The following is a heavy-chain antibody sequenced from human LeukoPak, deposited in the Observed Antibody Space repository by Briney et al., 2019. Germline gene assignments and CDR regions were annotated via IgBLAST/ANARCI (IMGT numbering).Heavy chain of an antibody. Sequence: GGSLRLSCAASGFTFSSYAMSWVRQAPGKGLEWVSAISGSGGSTYYADSVKGRFTISRDNSKNTLYLRMNSLRAEDTAVYYCAKVSVFLRYFDLNPAGYYFDYWGQGTLVTVSS. V-gene: IGHV3-23*01. D-gene: IGHD3-9*01. CDR3: AKVSVFLRYFDLNPAGYYFDY. CDR2: ISGSGGST. CDR1: GFTFSSYA. J-gene: IGHJ4*02.